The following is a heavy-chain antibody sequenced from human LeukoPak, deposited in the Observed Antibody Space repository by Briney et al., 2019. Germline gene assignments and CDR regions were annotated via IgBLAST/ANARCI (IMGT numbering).Heavy chain of an antibody. CDR3: ARAPGAAAGLYFDY. V-gene: IGHV4-39*07. CDR1: GGSISSSSYY. D-gene: IGHD6-13*01. CDR2: IYYSGST. Sequence: SETLSLTCTVSGGSISSSSYYWGWIRQPPGKGLEWIGSIYYSGSTYYNPSLKSRVTISVDTSKNQFSLKLSSVTAADTAVYYCARAPGAAAGLYFDYWGQGTLVTVSS. J-gene: IGHJ4*02.